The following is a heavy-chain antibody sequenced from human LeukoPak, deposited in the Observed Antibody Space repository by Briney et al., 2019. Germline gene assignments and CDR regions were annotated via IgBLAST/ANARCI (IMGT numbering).Heavy chain of an antibody. V-gene: IGHV4-59*12. Sequence: SETLSLTCTVSDGSISSYYWSWIRQPPGKGLEWIGYIYYSGSTNYNPSLKSRVTISVDKSKNQFSLKLSSVTAADTAVYYCARAGYFDWFPYYFDYWGQGTLVTVSS. CDR1: DGSISSYY. J-gene: IGHJ4*02. D-gene: IGHD3-9*01. CDR2: IYYSGST. CDR3: ARAGYFDWFPYYFDY.